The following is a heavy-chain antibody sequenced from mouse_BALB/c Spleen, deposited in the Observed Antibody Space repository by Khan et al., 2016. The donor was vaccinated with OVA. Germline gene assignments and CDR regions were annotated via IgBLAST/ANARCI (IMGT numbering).Heavy chain of an antibody. CDR3: ARDGAYYRTDGWFAY. CDR1: GYTFTSYM. V-gene: IGHV1-4*01. D-gene: IGHD2-14*01. J-gene: IGHJ3*01. CDR2: INPSNAYT. Sequence: VKLLESGAELARPGASVKMSCKASGYTFTSYMIHWIKQRPGQGLEWIGFINPSNAYTNSNQKFKDTATLTADKSSTTAYMQLSSLTSDDSAVYYCARDGAYYRTDGWFAYWGQGTLVTVSA.